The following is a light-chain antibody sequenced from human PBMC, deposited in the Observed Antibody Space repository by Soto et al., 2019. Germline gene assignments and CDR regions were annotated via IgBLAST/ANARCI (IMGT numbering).Light chain of an antibody. J-gene: IGKJ4*01. CDR3: QQYKQWPVA. Sequence: VMTQSPTTLSVSPGERATLSCRASHSVGSNLAWYQQNLGQAPRLLIYGAPTRATGVPARFSGSGSATQFTLTISSLQSEDFGFYYCQQYKQWPVAFGGGTKVDIK. CDR1: HSVGSN. CDR2: GAP. V-gene: IGKV3-15*01.